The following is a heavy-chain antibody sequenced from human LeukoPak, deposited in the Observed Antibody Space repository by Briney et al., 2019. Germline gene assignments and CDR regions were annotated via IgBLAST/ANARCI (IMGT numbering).Heavy chain of an antibody. CDR2: INTDGGST. D-gene: IGHD6-6*01. CDR3: AKTYSSSSG. Sequence: GGSLRLSCAASGFTFSSYWMHWVRQAPGKGLVWVSRINTDGGSTYYADSVKGRFTISRDNSKNTLYLQMNSLRAEDTAVYYCAKTYSSSSGWGQGTLVTVSS. V-gene: IGHV3-74*01. CDR1: GFTFSSYW. J-gene: IGHJ4*02.